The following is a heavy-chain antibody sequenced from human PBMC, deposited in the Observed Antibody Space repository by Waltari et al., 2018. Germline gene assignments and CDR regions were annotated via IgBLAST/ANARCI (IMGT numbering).Heavy chain of an antibody. D-gene: IGHD5-12*01. CDR1: GFSITSNRHY. CDR2: MSYSGAT. J-gene: IGHJ3*01. V-gene: IGHV4-39*01. Sequence: QLQLQESGPGLVKPSETLSLTCSVSGFSITSNRHYWGWIRQPPGQGLEWIGTMSYSGATYSSPSLKSRVTISRDTSKNQLSLKLGSVTAADTAVYYCATYIGASVGTAAFDVWGQGTMVTVSS. CDR3: ATYIGASVGTAAFDV.